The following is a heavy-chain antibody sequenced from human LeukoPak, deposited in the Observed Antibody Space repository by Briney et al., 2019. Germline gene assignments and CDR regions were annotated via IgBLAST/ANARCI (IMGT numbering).Heavy chain of an antibody. CDR3: ASRHIDSVVPATMAAGNYYYYMDV. Sequence: SVKVSCKASGGTFSSYAISWVRQAPGQGLEWMGGIIPIFGTANYAQKFQGRVTITTDESTTTAHMELTSLRSEDTAVYYCASRHIDSVVPATMAAGNYYYYMDVWGKGTTVTVSS. CDR1: GGTFSSYA. CDR2: IIPIFGTA. J-gene: IGHJ6*03. V-gene: IGHV1-69*05. D-gene: IGHD2-2*01.